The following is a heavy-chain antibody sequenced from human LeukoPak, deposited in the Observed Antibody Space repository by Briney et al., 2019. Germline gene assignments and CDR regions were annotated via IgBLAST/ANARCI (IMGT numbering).Heavy chain of an antibody. CDR3: ARDGSDDPEWFDP. CDR1: GFTFSSYW. CDR2: IKQDGSEK. V-gene: IGHV3-7*01. J-gene: IGHJ5*02. D-gene: IGHD1-26*01. Sequence: GSLILSCAASGFTFSSYWMSWVRQAPGKGLEWVANIKQDGSEKYYVGSVKGRFTISRDNAKNSLYLQMNSLRAEDTAVYYCARDGSDDPEWFDPWGQGTLVTVSS.